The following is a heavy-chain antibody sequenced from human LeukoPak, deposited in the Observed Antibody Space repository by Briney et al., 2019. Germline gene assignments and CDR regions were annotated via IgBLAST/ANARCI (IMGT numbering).Heavy chain of an antibody. CDR2: IYSSGIT. J-gene: IGHJ5*02. V-gene: IGHV4-59*12. CDR1: GASISSAY. Sequence: SETLSLTCTVSGASISSAYWSWIRQPPGKGLEWIAYIYSSGITNYNPSLKSRVTISVDRSKNQFSLKLSSVTAADTAVYYCARVRELGYCSSTSCSGRWFDPWGQGTLVTVSS. CDR3: ARVRELGYCSSTSCSGRWFDP. D-gene: IGHD2-2*01.